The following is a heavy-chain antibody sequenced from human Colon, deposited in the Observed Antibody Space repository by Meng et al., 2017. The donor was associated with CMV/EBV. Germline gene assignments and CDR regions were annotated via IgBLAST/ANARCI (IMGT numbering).Heavy chain of an antibody. D-gene: IGHD4-11*01. J-gene: IGHJ5*02. CDR2: INHSGST. V-gene: IGHV4-34*01. CDR3: ARGYSNWFDP. CDR1: GWSFSGYY. Sequence: QVQLQQWGAGLLKPSETLSLTCAFYGWSFSGYYWSWIRQPPGKGLEWIGEINHSGSTNYNPSLKSRVTISVDTSKNQFSLKLSSVTAADTAVYYCARGYSNWFDPWGQGTLVTVSS.